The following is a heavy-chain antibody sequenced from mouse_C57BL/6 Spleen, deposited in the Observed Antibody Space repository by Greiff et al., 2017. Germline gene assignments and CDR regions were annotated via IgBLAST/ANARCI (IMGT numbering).Heavy chain of an antibody. CDR2: ISYDGSN. J-gene: IGHJ2*01. D-gene: IGHD2-4*01. Sequence: VQLQQSGPGLVKPSQSLSLTCSVTGYSITSGYYWNWIRQFPGNKLEWMGYISYDGSNNYNPSLKNRISITRDTSKNQFFLKLNSVTTEDTATYYCARDDYVLFDYWGQGTTLTVSS. CDR1: GYSITSGYY. V-gene: IGHV3-6*01. CDR3: ARDDYVLFDY.